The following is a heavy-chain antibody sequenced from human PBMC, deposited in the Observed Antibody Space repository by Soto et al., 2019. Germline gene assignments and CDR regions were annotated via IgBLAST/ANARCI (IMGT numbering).Heavy chain of an antibody. J-gene: IGHJ6*02. CDR3: ARGWFGEPPGGSGMDV. CDR1: GGTFSSYA. CDR2: IIPIFGTA. V-gene: IGHV1-69*12. D-gene: IGHD3-10*01. Sequence: QVQLVQSGAEVKKPGPSVKVSCKASGGTFSSYAISWVRQAPGQGLEWMGGIIPIFGTANYAQKFQGRVTITADESTSTAYMELSSLRSEDTAVYYCARGWFGEPPGGSGMDVWGQGTTVTVSS.